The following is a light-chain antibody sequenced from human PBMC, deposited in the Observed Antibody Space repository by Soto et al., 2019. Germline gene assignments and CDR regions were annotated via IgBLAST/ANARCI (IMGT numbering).Light chain of an antibody. CDR1: QSVSSNF. J-gene: IGKJ4*01. Sequence: IVLTQSPGTLSFSPGYSSTQSFRSSQSVSSNFLAWYQEKPGQAPRLLIYGASSRATGIPDRFSGSGSGTDFTLTISRLEPEDFAVYYCRQYGRSLEFAFGGGTKVDIK. CDR3: RQYGRSLEFA. CDR2: GAS. V-gene: IGKV3-20*01.